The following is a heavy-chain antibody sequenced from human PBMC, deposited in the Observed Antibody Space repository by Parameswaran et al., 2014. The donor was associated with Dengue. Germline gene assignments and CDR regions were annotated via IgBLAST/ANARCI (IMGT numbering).Heavy chain of an antibody. J-gene: IGHJ3*02. Sequence: VRQAPGKGLEWIGSIYYSGSTYYNPSLKSRVTISVDTSKNQFSLKLSSVTAADTAVYYCAKPVDTAMVEPVAFDIWGQGTMVTVSS. V-gene: IGHV4-39*01. D-gene: IGHD5-18*01. CDR2: IYYSGST. CDR3: AKPVDTAMVEPVAFDI.